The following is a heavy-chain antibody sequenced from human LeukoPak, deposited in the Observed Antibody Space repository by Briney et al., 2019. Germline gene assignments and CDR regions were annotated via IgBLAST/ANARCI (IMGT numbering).Heavy chain of an antibody. D-gene: IGHD5-24*01. CDR1: GGSFSGYY. CDR2: INHSGST. J-gene: IGHJ3*02. CDR3: ARGGEMATIRAGAFDI. Sequence: PSETLSLTCAVYGGSFSGYYWSWIRQPPRKGLEWIGEINHSGSTNYNPSLKSRVTISVDTSKNQFSLKLSSVTAADTAVYYCARGGEMATIRAGAFDIWGQGTMVTVSS. V-gene: IGHV4-34*01.